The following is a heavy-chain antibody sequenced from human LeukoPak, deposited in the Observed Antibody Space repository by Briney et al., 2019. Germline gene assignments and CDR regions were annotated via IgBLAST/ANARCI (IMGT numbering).Heavy chain of an antibody. D-gene: IGHD4-11*01. CDR3: ARTGPYSNYVGVRYYYYYMDV. CDR2: IYTSGST. CDR1: GGSISSYY. V-gene: IGHV4-4*07. Sequence: PSETLSLTCTVSGGSISSYYWSWIRQPAGKGLEWIGRIYTSGSTNYNPSLKSRVTMSVDTSKNQFSLKLSSVTAADTAVYYCARTGPYSNYVGVRYYYYYMDVWGKGTTVTVSS. J-gene: IGHJ6*03.